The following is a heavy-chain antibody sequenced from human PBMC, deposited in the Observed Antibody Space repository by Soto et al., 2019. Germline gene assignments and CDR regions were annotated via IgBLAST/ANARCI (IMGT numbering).Heavy chain of an antibody. V-gene: IGHV1-18*01. Sequence: ASVKVSCKASGYTFTSYGISWVRQAPGQGLEWMGWISAYNGNTNYAQKLQGRVTMTTDTSTSTAYMELRSLRSGDTAVYYCARPYYDILTGYYGGGHYGMDVWGQGTTVTVSS. D-gene: IGHD3-9*01. CDR1: GYTFTSYG. CDR3: ARPYYDILTGYYGGGHYGMDV. J-gene: IGHJ6*02. CDR2: ISAYNGNT.